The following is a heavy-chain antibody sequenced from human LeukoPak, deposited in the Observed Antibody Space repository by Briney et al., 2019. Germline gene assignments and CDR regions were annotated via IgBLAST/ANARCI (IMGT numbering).Heavy chain of an antibody. CDR3: ENTYYYGSGSYPGGY. D-gene: IGHD3-10*01. CDR2: IHPNCGGT. Sequence: ASVNVSFKASGYTFTRCYMHWVRQAPAQAREGMGWIHPNCGGTNYAQNFQGRVTITRDTSISTAYMELSRLRSDDTAVYYCENTYYYGSGSYPGGYWGQGSLVTVSS. CDR1: GYTFTRCY. J-gene: IGHJ4*02. V-gene: IGHV1-2*02.